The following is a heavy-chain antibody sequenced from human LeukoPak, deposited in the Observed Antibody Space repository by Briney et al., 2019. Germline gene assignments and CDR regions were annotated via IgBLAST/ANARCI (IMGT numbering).Heavy chain of an antibody. CDR2: IYYSGST. J-gene: IGHJ4*02. Sequence: KPSQTLSLTCTVSGGSISSGGYYWSWLRQHPGKGLEWIGYIYYSGSTYYNPSLKSRVTISVDTSKNQFSLKLSSVTAADTAVYYCARDQDYYGSGSYGPDYWGQGTLVTVSS. D-gene: IGHD3-10*01. CDR1: GGSISSGGYY. V-gene: IGHV4-31*03. CDR3: ARDQDYYGSGSYGPDY.